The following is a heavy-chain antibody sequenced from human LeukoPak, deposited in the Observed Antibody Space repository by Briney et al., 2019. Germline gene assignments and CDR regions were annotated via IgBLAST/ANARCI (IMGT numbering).Heavy chain of an antibody. V-gene: IGHV3-73*01. CDR3: AKDSGTKDGDYEVLAYYMDV. J-gene: IGHJ6*03. Sequence: GGSLRLSCAASGFTFSGSAMHWVRQASGKGLEWVGRIRSKANSYATAYAASVKGRFTISRDNSKNTLYLQMNSLRAEDTAVYYCAKDSGTKDGDYEVLAYYMDVWGKGTTVTISS. D-gene: IGHD4-17*01. CDR2: IRSKANSYAT. CDR1: GFTFSGSA.